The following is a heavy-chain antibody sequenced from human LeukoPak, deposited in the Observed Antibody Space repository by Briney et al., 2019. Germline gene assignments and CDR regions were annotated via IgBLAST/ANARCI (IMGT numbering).Heavy chain of an antibody. Sequence: QTGGSLRLSCAASGFIFSGYGMHWVRQAPGKGLEWVAFIRYDGSNEYYADSVKGRFTISRDKSKNTLSLQMNGLRVEDTAVNYCAKVMPPGRIRFYSYYMDVWGKGTTVSVS. CDR2: IRYDGSNE. CDR3: AKVMPPGRIRFYSYYMDV. CDR1: GFIFSGYG. J-gene: IGHJ6*03. D-gene: IGHD2-15*01. V-gene: IGHV3-30*02.